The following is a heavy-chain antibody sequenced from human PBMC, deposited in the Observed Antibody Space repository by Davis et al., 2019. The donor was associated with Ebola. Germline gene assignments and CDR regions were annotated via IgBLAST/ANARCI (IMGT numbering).Heavy chain of an antibody. Sequence: PGGSLRLSCAASGFVFNNFGMHWVRQAPGKGLEWVAFIRFDGSNKYYGDSWKGRFTISRDNAKDSLYLQMNSLRAEDTAVYYCARGSRNMDVWGQGTTVTVSS. CDR2: IRFDGSNK. V-gene: IGHV3-30*02. CDR3: ARGSRNMDV. CDR1: GFVFNNFG. J-gene: IGHJ6*02.